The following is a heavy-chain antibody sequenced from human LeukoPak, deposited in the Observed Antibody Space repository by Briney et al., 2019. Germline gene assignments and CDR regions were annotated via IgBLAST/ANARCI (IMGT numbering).Heavy chain of an antibody. CDR2: INPNSGGT. CDR1: GYTFTGYF. V-gene: IGHV1-2*06. J-gene: IGHJ4*02. Sequence: ASVKVSCKASGYTFTGYFMHWVRQAPGQGLEWMGRINPNSGGTNYAQKFQGRVTMTRDTSISTAYMELSGLRSDDTAVYYCASIGYCSSTSCYGEEDIDYWGQGTLVTVSS. CDR3: ASIGYCSSTSCYGEEDIDY. D-gene: IGHD2-2*03.